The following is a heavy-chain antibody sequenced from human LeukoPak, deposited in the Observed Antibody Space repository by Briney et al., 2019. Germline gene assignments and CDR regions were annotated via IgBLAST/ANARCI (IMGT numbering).Heavy chain of an antibody. CDR2: INHSRST. CDR1: GGSFSGYY. CDR3: ARVETGYSSGCSAY. V-gene: IGHV4-34*01. D-gene: IGHD6-19*01. Sequence: SETLSLTCAVYGGSFSGYYWSWIRQPPGKGLEWIGEINHSRSTNYNPSLKSRVTISVDTSKNQFSLKLSSVTAADTAVYYCARVETGYSSGCSAYWGQGSLVTVSS. J-gene: IGHJ4*02.